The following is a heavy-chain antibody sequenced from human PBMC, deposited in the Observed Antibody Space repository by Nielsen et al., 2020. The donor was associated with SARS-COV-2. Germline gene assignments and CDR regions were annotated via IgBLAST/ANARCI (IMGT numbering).Heavy chain of an antibody. CDR1: GFTFDDYA. CDR2: ISWNSGSI. J-gene: IGHJ4*02. Sequence: GGSLRLSCAASGFTFDDYAMHWVRQAPGKGLEWVSGISWNSGSIGYADSVKGRFTISRDNAKNSLYLQMNSLRAEDTALYYCAKEQDYYDSSGYARPLYYFDYWGQGTLVTVSS. D-gene: IGHD3-22*01. CDR3: AKEQDYYDSSGYARPLYYFDY. V-gene: IGHV3-9*01.